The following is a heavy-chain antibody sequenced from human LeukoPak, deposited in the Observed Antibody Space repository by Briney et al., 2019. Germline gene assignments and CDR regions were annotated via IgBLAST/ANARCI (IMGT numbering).Heavy chain of an antibody. CDR2: IGTAGDT. V-gene: IGHV3-13*01. Sequence: PGGSLRLSCAASGFTFSSYDMHWVRQGTGKGLEWVSAIGTAGDTYYPGSVKGRFTIFRENAKNSLYLQMNSLRAGDTAVYYCARGGGGIASAAAGTPNWFDPWGQGTLVTVSS. CDR1: GFTFSSYD. CDR3: ARGGGGIASAAAGTPNWFDP. J-gene: IGHJ5*02. D-gene: IGHD6-13*01.